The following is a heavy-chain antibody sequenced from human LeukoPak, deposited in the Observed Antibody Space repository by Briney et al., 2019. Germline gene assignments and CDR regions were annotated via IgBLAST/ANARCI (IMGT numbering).Heavy chain of an antibody. J-gene: IGHJ4*02. CDR1: GFTFSSYW. Sequence: GGSLRLSCAASGFTFSSYWMSWVRQAPGKGLEWVANIKQDGSEKYYVDSVKGRFTISRDNAKNSLFLQMNSLKTEDTAVYYCTRGDYYDSSGSPDYWGQGTLVTVSS. D-gene: IGHD3-22*01. V-gene: IGHV3-7*05. CDR3: TRGDYYDSSGSPDY. CDR2: IKQDGSEK.